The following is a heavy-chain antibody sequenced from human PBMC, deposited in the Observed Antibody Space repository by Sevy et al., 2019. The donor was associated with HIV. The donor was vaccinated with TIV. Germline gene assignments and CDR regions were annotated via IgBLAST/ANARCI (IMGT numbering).Heavy chain of an antibody. D-gene: IGHD3-3*01. Sequence: GGSLRLSCAASGFTFSGYWMSWVRQAPGKGLEWVANIKQDGSEKYYVDSVKGRFTISRDNAKNSLYLQMNSLRAEDTAVYYCARDRHPIWWYFDLWGRGTLVTVSS. J-gene: IGHJ2*01. CDR3: ARDRHPIWWYFDL. CDR2: IKQDGSEK. V-gene: IGHV3-7*03. CDR1: GFTFSGYW.